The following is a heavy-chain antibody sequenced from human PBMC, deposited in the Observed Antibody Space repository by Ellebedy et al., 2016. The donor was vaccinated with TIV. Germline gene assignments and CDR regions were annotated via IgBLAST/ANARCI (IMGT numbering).Heavy chain of an antibody. CDR3: ARDSGYCTSTGCRGDAFDI. J-gene: IGHJ3*02. CDR2: IKQDGSDK. Sequence: GASLKISCAASGFTFSSYWMSWVRQAPGKGLEWVANIKQDGSDKYYVDSVKGRLTISRDNAKNSLYLQMNSLRAEDTAVYYCARDSGYCTSTGCRGDAFDIWGQGTMVTVSS. D-gene: IGHD2-2*01. V-gene: IGHV3-7*01. CDR1: GFTFSSYW.